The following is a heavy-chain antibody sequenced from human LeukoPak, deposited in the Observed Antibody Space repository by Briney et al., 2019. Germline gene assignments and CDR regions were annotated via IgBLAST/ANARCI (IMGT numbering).Heavy chain of an antibody. V-gene: IGHV4-30-2*01. J-gene: IGHJ4*02. CDR3: ARGEGTVVTLDY. CDR2: IYHSGST. CDR1: GGSISSGGYS. D-gene: IGHD4-23*01. Sequence: SQTLSLTCAVSGGSISSGGYSWSWIRQPPGKGLEWIGYIYHSGSTYYNPSLKSRVTISVDRSKNQFSLKLSSVTAADTAVYCCARGEGTVVTLDYWGQGTLVTVSS.